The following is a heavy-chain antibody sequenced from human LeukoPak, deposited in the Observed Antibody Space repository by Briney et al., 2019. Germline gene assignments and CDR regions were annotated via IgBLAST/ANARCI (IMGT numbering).Heavy chain of an antibody. CDR2: INTNTGDP. Sequence: ASVKVSCKASGYTFTSYAMNWVRQAPGQGLEWMGWINTNTGDPTYAQGFTGRFVFSLDTSVSTAYLQISSLKAEDTAVYYCARDNPYYYDSSGYYPLFDWGQGTLVTVSS. CDR1: GYTFTSYA. CDR3: ARDNPYYYDSSGYYPLFD. D-gene: IGHD3-22*01. V-gene: IGHV7-4-1*02. J-gene: IGHJ4*02.